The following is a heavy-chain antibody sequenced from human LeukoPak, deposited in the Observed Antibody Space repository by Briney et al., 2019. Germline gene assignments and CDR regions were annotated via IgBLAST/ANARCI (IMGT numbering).Heavy chain of an antibody. CDR2: ISAYNGNT. V-gene: IGHV1-18*01. CDR3: ATDIVATIYPPADY. J-gene: IGHJ4*02. Sequence: ASVKVSCKASGYTFTSYGISWVRQAPGQGLEWMGWISAYNGNTNYAQKLQGRVTMTTDTSTSTAYMELRSLRAEDTAVYYCATDIVATIYPPADYWGQGTLVTVSS. CDR1: GYTFTSYG. D-gene: IGHD5-12*01.